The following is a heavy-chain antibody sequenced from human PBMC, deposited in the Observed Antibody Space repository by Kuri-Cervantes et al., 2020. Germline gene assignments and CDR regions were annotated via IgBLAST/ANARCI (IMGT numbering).Heavy chain of an antibody. Sequence: GGSLRLSCAASGFTFSSYWMHWVRQAPGKGLVWVSGISWNSGSIGYADSVKGRFTISRDNAKNSLYLQMNSLRAEDTALYYCAKGPRGHYYMDVWGKGTTVTVSS. CDR3: AKGPRGHYYMDV. V-gene: IGHV3-9*01. D-gene: IGHD3-10*01. CDR2: ISWNSGSI. J-gene: IGHJ6*03. CDR1: GFTFSSYW.